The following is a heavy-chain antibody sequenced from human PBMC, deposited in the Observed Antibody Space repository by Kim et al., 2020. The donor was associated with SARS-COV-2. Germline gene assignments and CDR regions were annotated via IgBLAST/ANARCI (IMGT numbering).Heavy chain of an antibody. CDR2: INAGNGNT. J-gene: IGHJ5*02. CDR1: GYTFTSYA. Sequence: ASVKVSCKASGYTFTSYAMHWVRQAPGQRLEWMGWINAGNGNTKYSQKFQGRVTITRDTSASTAYMELSSLRSEDTAVYYCARNRGHSSSWYWLFGKNWFDPWGQGTLVTVSS. D-gene: IGHD6-13*01. V-gene: IGHV1-3*01. CDR3: ARNRGHSSSWYWLFGKNWFDP.